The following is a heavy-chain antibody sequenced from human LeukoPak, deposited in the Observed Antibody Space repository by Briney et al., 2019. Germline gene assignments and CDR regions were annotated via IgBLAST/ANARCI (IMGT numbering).Heavy chain of an antibody. CDR2: ISSSGSTI. D-gene: IGHD5-18*01. J-gene: IGHJ4*02. CDR3: ARDLLYSYEYYFDY. Sequence: GGSLRLSCAASGFTFSNYYMSWIRQAPGKGLEWVSYISSSGSTIYYADSVKGRFTISRGNAKNSLYLQMNSLRAEDTAVYYCARDLLYSYEYYFDYWGQGTLVTVSS. V-gene: IGHV3-11*01. CDR1: GFTFSNYY.